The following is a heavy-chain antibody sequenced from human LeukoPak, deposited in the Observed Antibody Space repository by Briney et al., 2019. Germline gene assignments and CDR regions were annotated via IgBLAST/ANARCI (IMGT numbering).Heavy chain of an antibody. CDR1: GYTLTELS. J-gene: IGHJ3*02. CDR2: FDPEDGET. D-gene: IGHD3-22*01. Sequence: ASVKVSCKVSGYTLTELSMHWVRQAPGKGLEWMGGFDPEDGETIYAQKFQGRVTMTEDTSTDTAYMELSSLRSEDTAVYYCAKADYYDSSGYYYGAHAFDIWGQGTMVTVAS. V-gene: IGHV1-24*01. CDR3: AKADYYDSSGYYYGAHAFDI.